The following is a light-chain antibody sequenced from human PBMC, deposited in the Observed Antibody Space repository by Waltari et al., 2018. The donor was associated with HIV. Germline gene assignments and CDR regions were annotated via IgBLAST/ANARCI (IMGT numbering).Light chain of an antibody. V-gene: IGKV1-9*01. CDR1: QGISSS. CDR2: DAS. J-gene: IGKJ4*01. Sequence: DIQLHQSPSFLSASLGDGLTITCRARQGISSSFARYQQKPGKAPNLLIFDASTLQVGVPSRFSGSGSGTEFTLTVDSLQPEDFATYYCQQLKSYPHTFGGGTRVEI. CDR3: QQLKSYPHT.